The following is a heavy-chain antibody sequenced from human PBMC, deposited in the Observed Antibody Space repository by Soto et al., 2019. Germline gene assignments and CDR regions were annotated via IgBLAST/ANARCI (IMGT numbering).Heavy chain of an antibody. V-gene: IGHV1-18*04. Sequence: QVQLVQSGAEVKKPGASVKVSCKASGYTFTSYGISWVRQAPGQGLEWMGWISAYNGNTNYAQKLQGRVTMTTDTSTSTAYMELRRLRSDDTAVYYCARDRELSCLQQSTGDYWGQGPLVTVSS. CDR3: ARDRELSCLQQSTGDY. CDR2: ISAYNGNT. CDR1: GYTFTSYG. D-gene: IGHD3-16*02. J-gene: IGHJ4*02.